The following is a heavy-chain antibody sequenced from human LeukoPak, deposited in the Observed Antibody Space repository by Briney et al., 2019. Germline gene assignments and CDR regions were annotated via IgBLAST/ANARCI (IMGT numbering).Heavy chain of an antibody. V-gene: IGHV1-46*01. J-gene: IGHJ4*02. CDR1: GYTFTSYY. Sequence: ASVKVSCKASGYTFTSYYMHWVRQAPGQGLEWMGIINPSGGSTSYAQKFEGRVTMTRDTSTSTVYMELSSLRSEDTAVYYCARAWSYDSSGYYYHFDYWGQGTLVTVS. D-gene: IGHD3-22*01. CDR2: INPSGGST. CDR3: ARAWSYDSSGYYYHFDY.